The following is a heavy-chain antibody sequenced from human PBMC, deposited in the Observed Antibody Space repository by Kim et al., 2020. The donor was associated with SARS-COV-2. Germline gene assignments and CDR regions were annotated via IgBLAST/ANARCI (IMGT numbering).Heavy chain of an antibody. CDR1: GYTFTSYA. D-gene: IGHD2-2*02. V-gene: IGHV7-4-1*02. J-gene: IGHJ5*02. CDR3: ARGAISVVVPAAIRDNWFDP. Sequence: ASVKVSCKASGYTFTSYAMHWVRQAPGQGLEWMGWINTNTGNPTYAQGFTGRFVISLDTSVSTAYLQISSLKAEHTAVYYCARGAISVVVPAAIRDNWFDPWGQGTLVTVSS. CDR2: INTNTGNP.